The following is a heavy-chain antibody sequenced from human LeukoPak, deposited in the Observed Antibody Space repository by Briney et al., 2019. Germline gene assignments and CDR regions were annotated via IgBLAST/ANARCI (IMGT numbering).Heavy chain of an antibody. CDR1: GFTFSSYG. J-gene: IGHJ4*02. CDR3: VSFYETY. Sequence: GGSLRLSCAASGFTFSSYGMHWVRQAPGKGLVWVSHINGDGSWTTYADSVKGRFTISKDNAKNTVYLQMNNLRAEDTAVYYCVSFYETYWGRGTLVTVSS. V-gene: IGHV3-74*01. CDR2: INGDGSWT. D-gene: IGHD2-2*01.